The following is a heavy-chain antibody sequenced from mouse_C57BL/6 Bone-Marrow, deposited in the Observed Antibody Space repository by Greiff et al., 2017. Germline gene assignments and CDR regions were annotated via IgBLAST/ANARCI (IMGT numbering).Heavy chain of an antibody. CDR1: GFTFSSYA. V-gene: IGHV5-4*01. CDR2: ISDGGSYT. D-gene: IGHD2-5*01. Sequence: EVQGVESGGGLVKPGGSLTLSCAASGFTFSSYAMSWVRQTPEKRLEWVATISDGGSYTYYPDNVKGRFTISRDNAKNNLYLQMSHLKSEDTAMYYCARDRRAYYSNWNYFDYWGQGTTLTVSS. CDR3: ARDRRAYYSNWNYFDY. J-gene: IGHJ2*01.